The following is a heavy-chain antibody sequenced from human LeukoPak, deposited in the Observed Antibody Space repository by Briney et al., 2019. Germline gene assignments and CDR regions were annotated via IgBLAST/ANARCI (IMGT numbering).Heavy chain of an antibody. Sequence: ASVKVSCKASGYTFTGYYMHWVRQAPGQGLEWMGWINPNSGGTNYAQKFQGRVTMTRDTSISTAYMELSRLRSDDTAVYYCAREKKYSYGFDPWGQGTLVTVSS. J-gene: IGHJ5*02. CDR3: AREKKYSYGFDP. CDR2: INPNSGGT. D-gene: IGHD5-18*01. V-gene: IGHV1-2*02. CDR1: GYTFTGYY.